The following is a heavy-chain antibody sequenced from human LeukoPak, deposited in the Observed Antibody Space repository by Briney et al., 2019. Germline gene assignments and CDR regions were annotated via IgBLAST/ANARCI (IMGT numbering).Heavy chain of an antibody. CDR2: ISYDGSNK. J-gene: IGHJ3*02. V-gene: IGHV3-30*18. D-gene: IGHD3-22*01. Sequence: GGSLRLSCAASGFTFSSYGMHWVRQAPGKGLEWVAVISYDGSNKYYADSVKGRFTISRDNSKNTLYLQMNSLRAEDTAVYYCAKGGYYDSSGFGAFDIWGQGTMVTVSS. CDR1: GFTFSSYG. CDR3: AKGGYYDSSGFGAFDI.